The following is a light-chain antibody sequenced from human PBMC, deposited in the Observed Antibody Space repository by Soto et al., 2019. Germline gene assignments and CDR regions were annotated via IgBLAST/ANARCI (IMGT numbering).Light chain of an antibody. V-gene: IGLV2-14*01. Sequence: QSALPQPASVSGSPGQSITISCTGTSSDVGGYNAVSWYQQHPGKAPQLMIYEVSHRPSDVSNRFSGSKSGNTASLTISGLQAEDEADYYCSSYSTTTTLFGGGTKVTVL. J-gene: IGLJ2*01. CDR3: SSYSTTTTL. CDR2: EVS. CDR1: SSDVGGYNA.